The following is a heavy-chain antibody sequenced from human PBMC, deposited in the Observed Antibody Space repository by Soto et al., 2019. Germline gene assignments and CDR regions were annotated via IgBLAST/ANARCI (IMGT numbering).Heavy chain of an antibody. CDR3: ARVGRWLWIDY. J-gene: IGHJ4*02. Sequence: GGSLRLSCAASGFTFSSYAMHWVRQAPGKGLEYVSAISSNGGSTYYANSGKGRFTISRDNSKNTLYLQMGSLRAEDMAVYYCARVGRWLWIDYWGQGTLVTVSS. V-gene: IGHV3-64*01. D-gene: IGHD5-18*01. CDR1: GFTFSSYA. CDR2: ISSNGGST.